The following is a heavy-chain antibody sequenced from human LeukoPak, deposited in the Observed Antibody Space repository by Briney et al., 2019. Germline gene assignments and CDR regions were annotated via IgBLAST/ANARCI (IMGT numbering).Heavy chain of an antibody. CDR1: GYTFTACY. CDR3: AREGSRSVGESSS. CDR2: INPNSGGT. Sequence: ASVKVSCKASGYTFTACYMHWVRQAPGQGLEWMGWINPNSGGTNFAQRFQGRVTMTTDTSISTAYMEVTRLRYDDTAIYYCAREGSRSVGESSSWGQGTLVTVSS. V-gene: IGHV1-2*02. J-gene: IGHJ5*02. D-gene: IGHD3-16*01.